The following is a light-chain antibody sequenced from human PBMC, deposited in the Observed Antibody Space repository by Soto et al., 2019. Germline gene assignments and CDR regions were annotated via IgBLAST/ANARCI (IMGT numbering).Light chain of an antibody. CDR1: QTIGTY. Sequence: DVQMTQSPPSLSASVGDRVTITCRASQTIGTYLNWYQKKPGTPPKLLIYDASNLQTGVSSRFSGSGSGAEFALTICSLQSEYFATYYCQQSYTSPRTFVQGTKLDIK. CDR3: QQSYTSPRT. CDR2: DAS. J-gene: IGKJ2*01. V-gene: IGKV1-39*01.